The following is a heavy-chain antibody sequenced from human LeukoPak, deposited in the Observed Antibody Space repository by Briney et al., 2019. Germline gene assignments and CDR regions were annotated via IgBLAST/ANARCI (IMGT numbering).Heavy chain of an antibody. CDR2: IKQDGSEK. CDR3: ASPGNLERGGFDY. Sequence: GGSLRLSCAASGFTFSSYWMSWVRQAPGKGLEWVANIKQDGSEKYYVDSAKGRFTISRDNAKNSLYLQMNSLRAEDTAVYYCASPGNLERGGFDYWGQGTLVTVSS. J-gene: IGHJ4*02. D-gene: IGHD1-1*01. CDR1: GFTFSSYW. V-gene: IGHV3-7*03.